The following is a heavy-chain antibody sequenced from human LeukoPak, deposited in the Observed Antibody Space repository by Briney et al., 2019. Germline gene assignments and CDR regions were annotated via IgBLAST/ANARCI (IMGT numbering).Heavy chain of an antibody. CDR1: GFTFSSHG. D-gene: IGHD3-10*01. Sequence: GGSLRLSCAASGFTFSSHGMHWVRQAPGKGLEWAAFIWYDGINKYYADSVKGRFTISRDNSKKTLYLQMNSLRAEDTAVYYCARERGDILMPNWFDPWGQGTLVTVSS. V-gene: IGHV3-33*01. CDR2: IWYDGINK. CDR3: ARERGDILMPNWFDP. J-gene: IGHJ5*02.